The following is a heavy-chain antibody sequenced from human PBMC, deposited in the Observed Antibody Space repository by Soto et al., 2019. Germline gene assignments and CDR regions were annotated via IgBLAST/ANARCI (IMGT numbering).Heavy chain of an antibody. CDR2: IKGIIPLFRTP. V-gene: IGHV1-69*13. Sequence: SVKVSCKASGGSFSSYSINWVRQAPGQGLEWMGGIKGIIPLFRTPNYSQSFQGRVTITADESTSTAYMELSSLRSEDTAVYYCATGGVLGTGFVMDVWGQGSSVTVSS. J-gene: IGHJ6*02. D-gene: IGHD5-18*01. CDR3: ATGGVLGTGFVMDV. CDR1: GGSFSSYS.